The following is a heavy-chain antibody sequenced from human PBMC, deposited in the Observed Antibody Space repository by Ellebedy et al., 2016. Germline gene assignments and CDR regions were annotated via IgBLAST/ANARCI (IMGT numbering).Heavy chain of an antibody. CDR1: GYTFNIYG. J-gene: IGHJ4*02. V-gene: IGHV1-18*01. CDR2: ISYNGNT. Sequence: ASVKVSCKASGYTFNIYGITWVRQAPGQGLEWMGWISYNGNTNYAQKFQGRVAMTTDTSTRTAYMELRSLRSDDTAMYYCARRGWDFWSGYLGYWGQGTLVTVSS. D-gene: IGHD3-3*01. CDR3: ARRGWDFWSGYLGY.